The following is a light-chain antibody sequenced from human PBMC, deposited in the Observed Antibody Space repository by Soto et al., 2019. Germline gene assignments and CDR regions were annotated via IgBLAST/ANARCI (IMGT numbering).Light chain of an antibody. V-gene: IGLV2-8*01. Sequence: QPVLTQPPSASGSPGQSVTISCTGTSSDVGGYNYVSWYQQHPGKAPKLMIYEVTKRPSGVPDRFSGSKSDNTASLTVSGLQAEDEADYYCSSYAGSNNVVFGGGTKVTVL. CDR2: EVT. J-gene: IGLJ2*01. CDR3: SSYAGSNNVV. CDR1: SSDVGGYNY.